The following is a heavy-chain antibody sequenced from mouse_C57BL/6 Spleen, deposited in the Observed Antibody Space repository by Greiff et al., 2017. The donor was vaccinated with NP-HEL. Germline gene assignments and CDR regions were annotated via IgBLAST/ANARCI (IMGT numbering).Heavy chain of an antibody. V-gene: IGHV1-53*01. J-gene: IGHJ3*01. D-gene: IGHD1-1*01. CDR3: ARKEHNGSSSWFAY. Sequence: VQLQQPGTALVKPGASVKLSCKASGYTFTSYWMHWVKQRPGQGLEWIGNINPSNGGPNYNEKFQSKATLTVDKSSSTADMHLSRLTSEDSAVYYCARKEHNGSSSWFAYWGQGTLVTVSA. CDR2: INPSNGGP. CDR1: GYTFTSYW.